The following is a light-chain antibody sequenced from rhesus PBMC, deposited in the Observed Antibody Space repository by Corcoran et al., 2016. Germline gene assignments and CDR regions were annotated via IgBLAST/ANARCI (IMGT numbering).Light chain of an antibody. CDR3: RRDNRWPALT. Sequence: EIVMTQSPVTLFLSSGERATLSCRVSQSVSTSLAWYHQKPGQAHKLLIYGASSRATGIPDRLSGREDGPEYTLTISSLEPEGIGVCYCRRDNRWPALTFGRGTKVALK. V-gene: IGKV3-42*02. CDR1: QSVSTS. CDR2: GAS. J-gene: IGKJ4*01.